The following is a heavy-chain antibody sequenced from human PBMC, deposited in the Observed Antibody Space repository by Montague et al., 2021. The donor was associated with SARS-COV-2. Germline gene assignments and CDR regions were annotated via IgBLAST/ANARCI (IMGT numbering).Heavy chain of an antibody. CDR1: GFTFRMYW. Sequence: SLRLSCAASGFTFRMYWMNWVRQAPGKGLEWVATIKEDGSEKHYVDSMKGRLTISRDNAKNSLYLDINNLRGEDTAVYYCARATSTTVGGVTTHHYHYVLDVWGQGTTLIVSS. V-gene: IGHV3-7*01. CDR3: ARATSTTVGGVTTHHYHYVLDV. CDR2: IKEDGSEK. D-gene: IGHD3-16*01. J-gene: IGHJ6*02.